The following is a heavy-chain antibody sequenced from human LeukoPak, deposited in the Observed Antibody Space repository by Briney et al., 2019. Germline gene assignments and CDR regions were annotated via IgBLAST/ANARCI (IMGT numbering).Heavy chain of an antibody. CDR2: IYYSGST. J-gene: IGHJ4*02. D-gene: IGHD3-10*01. Sequence: SETLSLTCTVSGGSLSSYYWSWIRQPPGKGLEWIGYIYYSGSTNYNPSLKSRVTISVDTSKNQFSLKLSSVTAADTAVYYCARITYYYGSGSYYYFDYWGQGTLVTVSS. V-gene: IGHV4-59*12. CDR1: GGSLSSYY. CDR3: ARITYYYGSGSYYYFDY.